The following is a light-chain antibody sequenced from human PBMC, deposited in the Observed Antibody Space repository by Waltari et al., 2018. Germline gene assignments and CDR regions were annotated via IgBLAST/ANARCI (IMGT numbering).Light chain of an antibody. CDR1: QRLSSN. J-gene: IGKJ5*01. CDR2: AAS. CDR3: QQRSNWPTFA. V-gene: IGKV3-11*01. Sequence: DIVLTHSPATLSLSPGSSATLHCRACQRLSSNLAWYQQKPGQAPRLLIYAASNRATGIPARFSGSGSGTDFTLTISSLEPEDFAVYYCQQRSNWPTFAFGQGTRLEIK.